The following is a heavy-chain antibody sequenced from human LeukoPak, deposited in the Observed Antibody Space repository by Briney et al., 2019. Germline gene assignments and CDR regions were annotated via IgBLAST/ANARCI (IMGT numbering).Heavy chain of an antibody. CDR2: ISAYNGNT. Sequence: ASVKVSCKASGYTFTSYGISWVRQAPGQGLEWMGWISAYNGNTNYAQKLQGRVTMTTDTSTSTAYMELRSLRSDGTAVYYCARVPRYDPHYYGMDVWGQGTTVTVSS. CDR3: ARVPRYDPHYYGMDV. D-gene: IGHD1-1*01. J-gene: IGHJ6*02. V-gene: IGHV1-18*01. CDR1: GYTFTSYG.